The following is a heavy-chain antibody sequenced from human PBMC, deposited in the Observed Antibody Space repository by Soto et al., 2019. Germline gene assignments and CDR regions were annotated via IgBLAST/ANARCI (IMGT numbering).Heavy chain of an antibody. J-gene: IGHJ4*02. CDR2: ISSTTNYI. CDR1: GFTYTRYS. Sequence: GGSLRLSCAASGFTYTRYSMNWVRQAPGKGLEWVSSISSTTNYIYYGDSVKGRFTISRDNAKNSLYLEMNSLRAEDTAVYYCARESEDLTSNFDYWGQGTLVTVSS. V-gene: IGHV3-21*06. CDR3: ARESEDLTSNFDY.